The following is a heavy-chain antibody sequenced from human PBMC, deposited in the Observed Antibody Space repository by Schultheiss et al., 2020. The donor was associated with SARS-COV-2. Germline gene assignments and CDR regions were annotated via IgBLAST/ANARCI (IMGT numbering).Heavy chain of an antibody. Sequence: SETLSLTCTVSGGSISSYYWSWIRQPPGKGLEWIGYIYYTGRTYYNPSLKSRVSISVDTSKNQFSLKLTSVTAADSAVYYCARVEVRVTPVGFDYWGQGTLVTVSS. D-gene: IGHD2-21*02. V-gene: IGHV4-59*12. CDR1: GGSISSYY. CDR3: ARVEVRVTPVGFDY. J-gene: IGHJ4*02. CDR2: IYYTGRT.